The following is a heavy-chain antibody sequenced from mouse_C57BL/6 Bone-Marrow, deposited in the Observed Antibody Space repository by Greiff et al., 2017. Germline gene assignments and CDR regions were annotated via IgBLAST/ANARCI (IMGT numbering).Heavy chain of an antibody. V-gene: IGHV1-61*01. Sequence: QVQLQQPGAELVRPGSSVKLSCKASGYTFTSYWMAWVKQRPGQGLEWIGNIYPSDSETHYNQKFKDKATLTVDKSSSTAYMQLSSLTSEDSAVYYCARIYYCSSYDYFDCWGQGTTLTVSS. CDR1: GYTFTSYW. CDR2: IYPSDSET. J-gene: IGHJ2*01. D-gene: IGHD1-1*01. CDR3: ARIYYCSSYDYFDC.